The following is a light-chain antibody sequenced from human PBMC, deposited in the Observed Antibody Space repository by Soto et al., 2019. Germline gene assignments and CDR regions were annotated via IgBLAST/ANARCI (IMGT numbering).Light chain of an antibody. CDR3: AAWDDSLSAWV. CDR2: RND. J-gene: IGLJ3*02. CDR1: SSNIGSSY. V-gene: IGLV1-47*01. Sequence: QSVLTQPPSASGTPGQWVTISCSGSSSNIGSSYVYWYQHLPGTAPKLLIYRNDQRPSGVPDRFSGSKSGTSASLAISGLRSEDEADYYCAAWDDSLSAWVFGGGTKLTVL.